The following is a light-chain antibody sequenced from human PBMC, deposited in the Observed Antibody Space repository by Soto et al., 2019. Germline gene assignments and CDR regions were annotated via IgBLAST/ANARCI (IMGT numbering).Light chain of an antibody. CDR1: CSDVGGYNY. V-gene: IGLV2-14*01. CDR3: SSYTSSSTLYV. J-gene: IGLJ1*01. Sequence: QSALTLPPSMSGSPGQSVTISCTGTCSDVGGYNYVSWYQQHPGKAPKLMIYDVSNRPSGVSNRFSGSKSGNTASLTISGLQAEDEADYYCSSYTSSSTLYVFGTGTKVTVL. CDR2: DVS.